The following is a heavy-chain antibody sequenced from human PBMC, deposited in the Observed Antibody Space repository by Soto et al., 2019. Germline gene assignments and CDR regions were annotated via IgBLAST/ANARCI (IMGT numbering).Heavy chain of an antibody. CDR3: ASDAEHGSNCDLAY. J-gene: IGHJ4*02. CDR2: IFPNGRDK. D-gene: IGHD1-26*01. Sequence: QVQLVQSGGGGVQPGRSLRLSCAAAGFNFNTYFMHWVRQAPGKGLEWVASIFPNGRDKEYADSAQGRFTISIDNSTNRMYLQLDSLRPEDTDVYYCASDAEHGSNCDLAYWGPGALVTVSS. CDR1: GFNFNTYF. V-gene: IGHV3-30*13.